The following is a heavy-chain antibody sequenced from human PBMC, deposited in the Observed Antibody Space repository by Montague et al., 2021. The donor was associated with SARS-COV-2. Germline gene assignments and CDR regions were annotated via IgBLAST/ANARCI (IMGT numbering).Heavy chain of an antibody. J-gene: IGHJ4*02. V-gene: IGHV3-33*03. CDR3: AKDATIFWFERGRGTFDH. Sequence: SLRLSCAASGFTFSSYGMHWVRQAPGKGLEWVAVIWYDGSNKYYADSVKGRSTISRDWNKNTLYLQMSSLRPEDTAVYYCAKDATIFWFERGRGTFDHWGQGTLVAVSS. CDR1: GFTFSSYG. D-gene: IGHD3-10*01. CDR2: IWYDGSNK.